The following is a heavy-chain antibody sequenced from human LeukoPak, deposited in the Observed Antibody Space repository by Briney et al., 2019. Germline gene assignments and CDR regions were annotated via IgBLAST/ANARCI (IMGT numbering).Heavy chain of an antibody. D-gene: IGHD4-23*01. V-gene: IGHV3-9*01. J-gene: IGHJ4*02. CDR1: GFTFDDYA. CDR2: ISWNSGSI. Sequence: PGGSRRLSCAASGFTFDDYAMHWVRQAPGKGLEWVSGISWNSGSIGYADSVKGRFTISRDNAKNSLYLQMNSLRAEDTALYYCAKDTHYGGNSFDYWGQGTLVTVSS. CDR3: AKDTHYGGNSFDY.